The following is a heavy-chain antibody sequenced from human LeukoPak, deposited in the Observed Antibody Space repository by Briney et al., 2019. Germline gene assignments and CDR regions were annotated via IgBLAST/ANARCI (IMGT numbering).Heavy chain of an antibody. CDR1: GYTFTYYY. D-gene: IGHD3-16*01. CDR2: ISPSGGSP. Sequence: GASVKVSCKASGYTFTYYYIHWVRQAPGQGLEWMGIISPSGGSPTYAQKFQGRVTMTRDTSTGTVYMDLSSLRSEDTAVYYCSRDLRDWYFDLWGRGTLVTVSS. CDR3: SRDLRDWYFDL. J-gene: IGHJ2*01. V-gene: IGHV1-46*01.